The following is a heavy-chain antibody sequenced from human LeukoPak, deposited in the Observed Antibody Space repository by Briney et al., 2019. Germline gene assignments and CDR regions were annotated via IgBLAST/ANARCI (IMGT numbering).Heavy chain of an antibody. J-gene: IGHJ6*02. Sequence: GGSLRLSCAASGFTVSSNYMSWVRQAPGKGLEWVSVIYSGGSTYYADSVKGRFTISRDNAKNSLYLQMNSLRAEDTAVYYCARMAGYCSGGSCYNDYYGMDVWGQGTTVTVSS. D-gene: IGHD2-15*01. CDR1: GFTVSSNY. V-gene: IGHV3-53*01. CDR2: IYSGGST. CDR3: ARMAGYCSGGSCYNDYYGMDV.